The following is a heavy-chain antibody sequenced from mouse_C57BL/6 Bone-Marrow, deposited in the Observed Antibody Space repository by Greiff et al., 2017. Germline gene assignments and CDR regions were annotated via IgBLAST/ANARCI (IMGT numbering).Heavy chain of an antibody. CDR2: INPYNGDT. Sequence: DVKLVESGPELVKPGDSVKISCKASGYSFTGYFMNWVMQSHGKSLEWIGRINPYNGDTFYNQKFKGKATLTVDKSSSTAHMELRSLTSEDSAVYYCARGDGYEDYWGQGTTRTVSS. D-gene: IGHD2-3*01. J-gene: IGHJ2*01. CDR3: ARGDGYEDY. CDR1: GYSFTGYF. V-gene: IGHV1-20*01.